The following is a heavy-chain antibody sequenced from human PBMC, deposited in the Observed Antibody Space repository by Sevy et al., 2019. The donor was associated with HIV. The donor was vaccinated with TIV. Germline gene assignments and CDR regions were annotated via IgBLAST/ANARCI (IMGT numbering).Heavy chain of an antibody. J-gene: IGHJ3*02. CDR3: ARATYCSSTSCYYAFDI. D-gene: IGHD2-2*01. CDR1: GFTFSSDW. V-gene: IGHV3-74*01. CDR2: INSDGSST. Sequence: GGSLRLSCAASGFTFSSDWMHWVHQAPGKGLVWVSRINSDGSSTSYADSVKGRFTISRDNAKNTLYLQMNSLRAEDTAVYYCARATYCSSTSCYYAFDIWGQGTMVTVSS.